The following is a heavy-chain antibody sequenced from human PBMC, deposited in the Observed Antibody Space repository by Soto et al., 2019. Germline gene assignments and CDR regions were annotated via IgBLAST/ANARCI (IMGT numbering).Heavy chain of an antibody. Sequence: GGSLRLSCVASGFTFSSYSMVWVRQAPGKGLEWVSYIFTTGTTMYYADSVKGRFTVSRDNAKTSVFLLLNSLRAEDTAVYYCARDKDWAFDYWGQGTLVTVSS. D-gene: IGHD3-9*01. CDR1: GFTFSSYS. CDR3: ARDKDWAFDY. CDR2: IFTTGTTM. V-gene: IGHV3-48*03. J-gene: IGHJ4*02.